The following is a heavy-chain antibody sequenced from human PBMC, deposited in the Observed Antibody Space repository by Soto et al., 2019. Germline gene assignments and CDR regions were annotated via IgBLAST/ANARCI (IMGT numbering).Heavy chain of an antibody. Sequence: PGGSLRLSCAASGFTFSDYYMSWIRQAPGKGLEWVSYISSSGSTIYYADSVKGRFTISRDNAKNSLYLQMNSLRAEDTAVYYCARDGQQWLVHLGLRQLQLFAYWGQGTLVTVSS. V-gene: IGHV3-11*01. J-gene: IGHJ4*02. CDR3: ARDGQQWLVHLGLRQLQLFAY. D-gene: IGHD6-19*01. CDR1: GFTFSDYY. CDR2: ISSSGSTI.